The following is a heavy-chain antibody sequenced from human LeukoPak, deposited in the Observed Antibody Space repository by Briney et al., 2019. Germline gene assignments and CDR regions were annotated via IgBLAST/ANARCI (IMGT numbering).Heavy chain of an antibody. CDR1: ADSLRDYY. D-gene: IGHD3-10*01. CDR3: ARGRFGSPPGCFES. CDR2: IYYTGNT. Sequence: PSETLSLTCTVSADSLRDYYWNWTRQSPGKGLEWIGYIYYTGNTNYNPSLKSRVTLSVDTSSKQFSLQMTSATAADTAVYFCARGRFGSPPGCFESWGQGTLVTVSP. J-gene: IGHJ5*01. V-gene: IGHV4-59*01.